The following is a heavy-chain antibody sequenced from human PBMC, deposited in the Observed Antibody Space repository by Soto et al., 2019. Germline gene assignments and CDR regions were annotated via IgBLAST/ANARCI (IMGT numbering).Heavy chain of an antibody. CDR3: ARHGGYCSGGSCPPGY. CDR2: IYDSGST. V-gene: IGHV4-39*01. D-gene: IGHD2-15*01. CDR1: EITFDSYA. Sequence: VRLLESGGGLVQPGGTLRLSCAASEITFDSYAMSWVRQTPGKGLEWIGSIYDSGSTYYNPSLKSRVTISVDTSKKQFSLKVSSVTAADTAVYYCARHGGYCSGGSCPPGYWGQGTLVTVSS. J-gene: IGHJ4*02.